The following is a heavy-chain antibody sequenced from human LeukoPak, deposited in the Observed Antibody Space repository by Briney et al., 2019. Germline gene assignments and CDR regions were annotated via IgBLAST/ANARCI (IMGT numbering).Heavy chain of an antibody. J-gene: IGHJ6*02. CDR3: ATYKRWVAGDV. CDR2: IKQDGSEE. V-gene: IGHV3-7*01. D-gene: IGHD1-14*01. CDR1: GFTFGDSW. Sequence: GGSLRLSCAASGFTFGDSWMSWVRQAPGKGPEWVANIKQDGSEEHYVDSVKGRFTVSRDNARNSLFLQMNSLRVEDTAVYYCATYKRWVAGDVWGQGTTVSVSS.